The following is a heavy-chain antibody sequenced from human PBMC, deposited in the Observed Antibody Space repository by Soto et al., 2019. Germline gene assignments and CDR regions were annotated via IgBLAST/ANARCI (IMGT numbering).Heavy chain of an antibody. Sequence: SVKVSCKASGGTFSSYAISWVRQAPGQGLEWMGGIIPIFGTANYAQKFQGRVTITADESTSTAYMELSSLRSEDTAVYYCARDGGWYSSSPEYFDYWGQGTLVTVSS. CDR1: GGTFSSYA. D-gene: IGHD6-6*01. CDR3: ARDGGWYSSSPEYFDY. CDR2: IIPIFGTA. V-gene: IGHV1-69*13. J-gene: IGHJ4*02.